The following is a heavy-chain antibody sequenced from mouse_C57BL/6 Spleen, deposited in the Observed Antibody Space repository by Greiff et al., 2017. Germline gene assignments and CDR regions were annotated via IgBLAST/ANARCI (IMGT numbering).Heavy chain of an antibody. V-gene: IGHV6-6*01. CDR2: ISNKANNPAT. CDR3: TRRRVYDYAFDY. CDR1: GFTFSDAW. J-gene: IGHJ2*01. Sequence: EVKLLESGGGLVQPGGSMKLSCAASGFTFSDAWMDWVRQSPEKGLEWVAEISNKANNPATYYAESVKGRFTISRDDSKSSVYLQMNSLRAEEPGMYYCTRRRVYDYAFDYWGQGTTLTVSA. D-gene: IGHD2-4*01.